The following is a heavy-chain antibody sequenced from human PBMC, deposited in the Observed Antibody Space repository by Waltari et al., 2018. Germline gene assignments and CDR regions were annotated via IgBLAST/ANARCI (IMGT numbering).Heavy chain of an antibody. CDR2: IGGTHSNI. D-gene: IGHD3-10*01. V-gene: IGHV3-21*01. CDR1: GFEFSAGA. J-gene: IGHJ5*02. CDR3: TRDLYGSGGDWFDP. Sequence: EVRLAESGGGLVKPGGSMRLSCIASGFEFSAGAMNWVRQTPGTGLEWVSSIGGTHSNIFYAESVKGRFIVSRDNAKSSLYLQMDNLRAEDSGLYYCTRDLYGSGGDWFDPWGQGTLVTVSS.